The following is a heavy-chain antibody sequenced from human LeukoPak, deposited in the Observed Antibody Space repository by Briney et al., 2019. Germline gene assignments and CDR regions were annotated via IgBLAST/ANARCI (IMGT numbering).Heavy chain of an antibody. CDR3: ARDQEGFDY. J-gene: IGHJ4*02. CDR2: IYPRDGST. Sequence: VSVKVSCKASGYTFTSNYIHWVRQAPGQGLEWMGMIYPRDGSTSYAQKFQGRVTVTRDTSTSTVHMELSGLRSEDTAVYCCARDQEGFDYWGQGTLVTVSS. V-gene: IGHV1-46*01. CDR1: GYTFTSNY.